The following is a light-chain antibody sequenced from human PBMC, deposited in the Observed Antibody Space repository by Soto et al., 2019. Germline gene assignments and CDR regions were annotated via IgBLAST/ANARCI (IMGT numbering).Light chain of an antibody. CDR2: NTS. V-gene: IGKV3-11*01. Sequence: EIVLTQSPATLSLSPGERATLSFRASQSLSRHLAWYQQIPGQAPRLLIYNTSNRATGIPARFSGSGSGTDFTLTISSLEPEDFAVYYCQQRGDWPPTFGGGTKVDI. J-gene: IGKJ4*01. CDR3: QQRGDWPPT. CDR1: QSLSRH.